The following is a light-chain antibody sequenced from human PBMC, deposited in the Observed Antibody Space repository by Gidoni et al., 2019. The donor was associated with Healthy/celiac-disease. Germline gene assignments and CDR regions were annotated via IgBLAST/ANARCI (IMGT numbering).Light chain of an antibody. CDR1: QSVSSSY. CDR3: PQYGSSPRP. Sequence: ESVLKQSPGTLALSPGERATLDCRSRQSVSSSYLAWYPQKPGQAPRLLIYGASSRATCIPARFSGSGSWTDFTLSIIILEPADFAVSYCPQYGSSPRPFGQGTKVEIQ. V-gene: IGKV3-20*01. CDR2: GAS. J-gene: IGKJ1*01.